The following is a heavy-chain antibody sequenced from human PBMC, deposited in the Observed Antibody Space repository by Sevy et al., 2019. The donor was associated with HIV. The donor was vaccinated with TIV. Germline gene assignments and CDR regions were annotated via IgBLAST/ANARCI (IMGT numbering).Heavy chain of an antibody. D-gene: IGHD3-10*01. CDR3: ARPYSSGSWEAFDI. CDR1: GFTFNTYT. Sequence: GGSLRLSCAASGFTFNTYTMNWVRQAPGKGLEWVSSISSSSNYIYYADSMKGRFTISRDNANNSLYLQMNSLRAEDTAVYYCARPYSSGSWEAFDIWGQGTMVTVSS. CDR2: ISSSSNYI. J-gene: IGHJ3*02. V-gene: IGHV3-21*01.